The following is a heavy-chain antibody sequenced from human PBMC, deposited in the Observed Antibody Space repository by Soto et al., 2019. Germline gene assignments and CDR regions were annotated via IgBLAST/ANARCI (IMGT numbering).Heavy chain of an antibody. Sequence: PSETLSLTCTVSGGSISSSTYYWDWIRQPPGKGVEWIGAMYYTGNKNYNPSLESRVTMSVDTSKNQFSLKLSSVTPTDTAVYYCARRSSSSLGSLFDPWGRGILVTVSS. CDR2: MYYTGNK. CDR1: GGSISSSTYY. CDR3: ARRSSSSLGSLFDP. D-gene: IGHD6-6*01. V-gene: IGHV4-39*01. J-gene: IGHJ5*02.